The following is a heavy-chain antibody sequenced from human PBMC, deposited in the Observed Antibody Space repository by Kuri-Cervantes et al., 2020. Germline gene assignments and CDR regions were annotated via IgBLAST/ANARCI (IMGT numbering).Heavy chain of an antibody. J-gene: IGHJ4*02. Sequence: GESLKISCAASGFTVSDNYMSWVRQAPGRGLEWVSALFVGGSSYHADSVKGRFIISRDSSKNTLYPQLHSLRPEDTAVYYCARPPPGFRDSGYYFDSWGQGTLVTVSS. D-gene: IGHD3-22*01. CDR2: LFVGGSS. CDR1: GFTVSDNY. CDR3: ARPPPGFRDSGYYFDS. V-gene: IGHV3-66*02.